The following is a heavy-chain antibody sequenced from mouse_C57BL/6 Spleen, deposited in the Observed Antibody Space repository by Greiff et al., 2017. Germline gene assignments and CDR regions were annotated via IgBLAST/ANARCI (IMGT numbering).Heavy chain of an antibody. CDR3: ARELGLDY. V-gene: IGHV1-61*01. CDR1: GYTFTSYW. Sequence: VKLQQPGAELVRPGSSVKLSCKASGYTFTSYWMDWVKQRPGQGLEWIGNIYPSDSETHYNQKFKDKATLTVDKSSSTAYMQLSSLASEDSAVYYCARELGLDYWGQGTTRTVAS. CDR2: IYPSDSET. J-gene: IGHJ2*01. D-gene: IGHD4-1*01.